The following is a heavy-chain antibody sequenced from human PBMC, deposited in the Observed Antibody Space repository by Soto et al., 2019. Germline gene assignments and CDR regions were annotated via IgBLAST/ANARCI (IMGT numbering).Heavy chain of an antibody. CDR1: GGSISRYY. V-gene: IGHV4-59*01. D-gene: IGHD6-13*01. CDR3: ALRGSSWSPFDY. CDR2: IYYSGST. Sequence: XXTLSLTCTVCGGSISRYYWGWIPQPPGKGLEWIGYIYYSGSTNYNPSLKSRVTISVDTSKNQFSLNLSSVTAADTAVYYCALRGSSWSPFDYWGQGTLVTVSS. J-gene: IGHJ4*02.